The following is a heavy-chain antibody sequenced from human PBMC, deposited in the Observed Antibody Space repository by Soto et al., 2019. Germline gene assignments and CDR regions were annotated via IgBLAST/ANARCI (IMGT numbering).Heavy chain of an antibody. J-gene: IGHJ3*02. CDR1: GYTFTSYG. D-gene: IGHD2-15*01. CDR2: ISAYNGNT. Sequence: ASVKVSCKASGYTFTSYGITWVRQAPGQGLEYMGWISAYNGNTNYAQKLQGRVTMTADTSTNTAYMELGSLRSDDTAVYYCARYCSGGSCDSNTAFDIWGQGTMVTVSS. V-gene: IGHV1-18*01. CDR3: ARYCSGGSCDSNTAFDI.